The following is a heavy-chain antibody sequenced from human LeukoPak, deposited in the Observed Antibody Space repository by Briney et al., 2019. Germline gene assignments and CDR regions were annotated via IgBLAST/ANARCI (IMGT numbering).Heavy chain of an antibody. CDR3: ARIAADRGYYYYYGMDV. CDR1: GFTFSSYS. Sequence: GGSLRLSCAASGFTFSSYSMNWVRQAPGKGLEWVSSISSSSSYIYYADSVKGRFTISRDNAKNSLYLQMDCLRAEDTAVYYCARIAADRGYYYYYGMDVWGQGTTVTVSS. CDR2: ISSSSSYI. D-gene: IGHD6-25*01. V-gene: IGHV3-21*01. J-gene: IGHJ6*02.